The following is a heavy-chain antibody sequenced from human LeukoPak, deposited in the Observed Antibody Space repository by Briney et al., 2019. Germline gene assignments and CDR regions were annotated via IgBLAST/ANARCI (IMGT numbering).Heavy chain of an antibody. CDR1: GYTFTSYG. D-gene: IGHD2-15*01. CDR2: ISAYNGNT. J-gene: IGHJ4*02. CDR3: ARDWDHIVVVVAAFPAY. Sequence: ASVKVSCKASGYTFTSYGISWVRQAPGQGLEWMGWISAYNGNTNYAQKLQGRVTMTTDTSTSTAYMELRSLRSDDTAVYYCARDWDHIVVVVAAFPAYWGQGTLVTVSS. V-gene: IGHV1-18*01.